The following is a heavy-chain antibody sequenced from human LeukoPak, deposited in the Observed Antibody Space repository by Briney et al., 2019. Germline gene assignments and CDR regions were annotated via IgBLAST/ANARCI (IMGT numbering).Heavy chain of an antibody. J-gene: IGHJ3*02. CDR2: INPSGGST. V-gene: IGHV1-46*01. CDR3: ARDFAFDI. CDR1: GYTFTSNQ. Sequence: ASVKVSCKASGYTFTSNQMHWVRQAPGQGLEWMGIINPSGGSTTYAQRFKGRITMTRGTSTRTFYMELSSLSPEDTAVYYCARDFAFDIWGQGTMITVSS.